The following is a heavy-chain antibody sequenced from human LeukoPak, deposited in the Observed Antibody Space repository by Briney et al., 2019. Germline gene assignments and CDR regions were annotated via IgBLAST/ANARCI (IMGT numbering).Heavy chain of an antibody. CDR1: GYSISSGYY. D-gene: IGHD4-11*01. J-gene: IGHJ4*02. CDR3: ARNSKNLDY. Sequence: SETLSLTCTVSGYSISSGYYWGWIRQPPGKGLEWIGSIYHSGSTYYNPSLKSRVTISVDTSKNQFSLKLSSVTAADTAVYYCARNSKNLDYWGQGTLVTVSS. V-gene: IGHV4-38-2*02. CDR2: IYHSGST.